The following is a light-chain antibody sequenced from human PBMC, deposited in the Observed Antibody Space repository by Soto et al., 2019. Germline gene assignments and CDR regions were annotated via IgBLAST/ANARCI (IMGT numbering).Light chain of an antibody. V-gene: IGKV1-39*01. CDR1: QSISIY. Sequence: DIQMTRSPSSRSASLGDRVTISVRSSQSISIYLNWYQLKPGKAPNLLMYGASYLKSGVPTRFSGSGSGTDFTLTISSLQPEDFAIYYCQQTYTTPEITFGQGTRLEIK. J-gene: IGKJ5*01. CDR2: GAS. CDR3: QQTYTTPEIT.